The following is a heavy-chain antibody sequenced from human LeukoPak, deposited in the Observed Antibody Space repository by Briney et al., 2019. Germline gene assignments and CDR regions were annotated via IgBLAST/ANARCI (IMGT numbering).Heavy chain of an antibody. D-gene: IGHD6-19*01. CDR1: GGSFSGYY. CDR3: ARGTVSSRWDDYFDY. Sequence: SETLSLTCAVYGGSFSGYYWSWIRQPPGKGLEWIGEINHSGSTNYNPSLKSRVTISVDTSKNQFSLKLSSVTAADTAVYYCARGTVSSRWDDYFDYWGQGTLVTVSS. V-gene: IGHV4-34*01. CDR2: INHSGST. J-gene: IGHJ4*02.